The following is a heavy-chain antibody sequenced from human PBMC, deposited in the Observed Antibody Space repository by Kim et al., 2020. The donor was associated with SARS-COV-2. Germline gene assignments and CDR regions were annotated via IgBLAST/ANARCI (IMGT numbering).Heavy chain of an antibody. CDR2: ICNDGINK. V-gene: IGHV3-33*06. CDR1: GFTFSSYG. J-gene: IGHJ6*02. Sequence: GGSLRLSCAASGFTFSSYGMHWVRQAPGKGLEWVSGICNDGINKYYADSVKGRFTISRDNSKNTLYLQMNSLRAEDTAVYYCAKEVGGLVVILLPHFYGMDVWGHGNPVTVSS. CDR3: AKEVGGLVVILLPHFYGMDV. D-gene: IGHD2-21*01.